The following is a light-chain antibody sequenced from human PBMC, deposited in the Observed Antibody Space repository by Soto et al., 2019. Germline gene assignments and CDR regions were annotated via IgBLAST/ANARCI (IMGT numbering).Light chain of an antibody. CDR1: QSISSW. Sequence: DIPMTQSPSTLSASVGDRVTITCRASQSISSWLAWYQQKPGKAPKLLIYDASSLESGVPSRFSGSGSRTEFTLTISSLQPDDFATYYCQQYNSYSPVTFGQGTKVEIK. CDR3: QQYNSYSPVT. CDR2: DAS. J-gene: IGKJ1*01. V-gene: IGKV1-5*01.